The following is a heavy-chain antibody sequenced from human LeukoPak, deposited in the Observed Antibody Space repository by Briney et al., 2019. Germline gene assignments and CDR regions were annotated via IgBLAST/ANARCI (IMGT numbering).Heavy chain of an antibody. Sequence: SQTLSLTCAISGDSVSSNSVTWNWIRQSPSRGLEWLGRTYYRSTWYNDYAVSVRGRITVNPDTSKNQFPLHLNSVTPEVTAVYYCARRLTQYDCFDPWGQGILVTVSS. V-gene: IGHV6-1*01. CDR2: TYYRSTWYN. CDR1: GDSVSSNSVT. J-gene: IGHJ5*02. D-gene: IGHD2-2*01. CDR3: ARRLTQYDCFDP.